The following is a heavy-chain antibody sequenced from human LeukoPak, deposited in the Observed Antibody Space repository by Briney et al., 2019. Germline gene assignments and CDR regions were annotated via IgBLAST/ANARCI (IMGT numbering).Heavy chain of an antibody. CDR2: ISSSSSTI. CDR3: ARDYSGSYLYITYGMDV. V-gene: IGHV3-48*01. CDR1: GFTFSSSS. J-gene: IGHJ6*02. D-gene: IGHD1-26*01. Sequence: GGSLRLSCAASGFTFSSSSMNWVRQAPGKGLEWVSYISSSSSTIYYADSVKGRFTISRDNAKNSLYLQMNSLRAEDTAVYYCARDYSGSYLYITYGMDVWGQGTTVTVSS.